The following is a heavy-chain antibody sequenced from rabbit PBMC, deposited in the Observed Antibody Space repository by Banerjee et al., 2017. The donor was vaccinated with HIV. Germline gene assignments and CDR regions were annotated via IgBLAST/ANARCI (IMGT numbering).Heavy chain of an antibody. Sequence: QEQLVESGGGLVQPEGSLTLTCTASGFSFSSTYYMCWVRQAPGKGLELIACIYTDSDGTWYASWVNGRFTITRSTSLNTVTLQMTSLTAADTATYFCARDGGSSYHDYFNFWGPGTLVTVS. CDR3: ARDGGSSYHDYFNF. CDR1: GFSFSSTYY. V-gene: IGHV1S43*01. D-gene: IGHD5-1*01. J-gene: IGHJ4*01. CDR2: IYTDSDGT.